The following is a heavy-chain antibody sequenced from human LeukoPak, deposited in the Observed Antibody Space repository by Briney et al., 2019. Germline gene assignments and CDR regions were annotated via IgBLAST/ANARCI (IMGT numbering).Heavy chain of an antibody. Sequence: PGGSLRLSCAASGFTFSSSAMTWVRQAPGKGLEWVSTITGSDDRTYYADSVKGRFTISRDYSRNTLHFQMNGLRVGDTAIYYCAKGPHVGSGYHPDYWGQGILVTVSS. CDR2: ITGSDDRT. V-gene: IGHV3-23*01. CDR1: GFTFSSSA. D-gene: IGHD3-22*01. J-gene: IGHJ4*02. CDR3: AKGPHVGSGYHPDY.